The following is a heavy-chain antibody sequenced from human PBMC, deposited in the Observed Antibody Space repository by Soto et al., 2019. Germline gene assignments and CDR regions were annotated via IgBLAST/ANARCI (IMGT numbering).Heavy chain of an antibody. CDR3: ARGYSGYVRRYGMDV. V-gene: IGHV1-8*01. CDR1: GYTFTSYD. J-gene: IGHJ6*02. D-gene: IGHD5-12*01. Sequence: QVQLVQSGAEVKKPGASVKVSCKASGYTFTSYDINWVRQATGRGLEWMGWMNPDSGNTGYAQKFQGRVTMTWQTSISTVYSELSSLRSEDTAVYYCARGYSGYVRRYGMDVWGQGTTVTVSS. CDR2: MNPDSGNT.